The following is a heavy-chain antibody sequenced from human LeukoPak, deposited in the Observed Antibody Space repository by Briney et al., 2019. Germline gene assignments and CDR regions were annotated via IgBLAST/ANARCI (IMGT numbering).Heavy chain of an antibody. V-gene: IGHV4-59*01. CDR3: ARFLGSGWSRVAFDAFDI. CDR2: XYYSWST. D-gene: IGHD6-19*01. J-gene: IGHJ3*02. Sequence: LEWVXXXYYSWSTNYTPSLKSRVTISVDTSNNQLSLKLSSVTAADTAVYYCARFLGSGWSRVAFDAFDIWGQGTMVTVSS.